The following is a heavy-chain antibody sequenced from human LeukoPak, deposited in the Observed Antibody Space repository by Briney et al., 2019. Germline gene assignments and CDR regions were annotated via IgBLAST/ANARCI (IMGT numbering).Heavy chain of an antibody. CDR1: GGSFSGYY. Sequence: SETLSLTCAVYGGSFSGYYWSWIRQPPGKGLEWIGEINHSGSTNYNPSLKSRVTISVGTSKNQFSLKLSSVTAADTAVYYCARGIAVVPAAMPYYYYMDVWGKGTTVTVSS. CDR2: INHSGST. D-gene: IGHD2-2*01. CDR3: ARGIAVVPAAMPYYYYMDV. V-gene: IGHV4-34*01. J-gene: IGHJ6*03.